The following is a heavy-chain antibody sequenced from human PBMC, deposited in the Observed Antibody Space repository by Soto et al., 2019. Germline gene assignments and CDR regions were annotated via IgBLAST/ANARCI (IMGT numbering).Heavy chain of an antibody. D-gene: IGHD3-10*01. J-gene: IGHJ5*02. V-gene: IGHV1-2*02. CDR3: VRAHALGFANWFDP. Sequence: QVILVQSGAEVQKPGASLKVSCKASGYIFSANYIHWVRQAPGQGLEWLGWINPHSGSTNYAQKCLGRVTMSAHTCARTAYRDLARLKSDDTAGYYCVRAHALGFANWFDPLGRGSLVTVSS. CDR1: GYIFSANY. CDR2: INPHSGST.